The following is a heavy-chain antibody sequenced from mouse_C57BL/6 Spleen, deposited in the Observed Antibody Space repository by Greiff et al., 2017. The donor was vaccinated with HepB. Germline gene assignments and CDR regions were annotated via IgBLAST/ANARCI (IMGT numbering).Heavy chain of an antibody. CDR1: GYTFTSYW. V-gene: IGHV1-69*01. D-gene: IGHD1-1*01. CDR2: IDPSDSYT. Sequence: QVQLQQPGAELVMPGASVKLSCKASGYTFTSYWMHWVKQRPGQGLEWIGEIDPSDSYTNYNQKFKGKSTLTVDKSSSTAYMQLSSLTSEDSAVYYCARKKYYGSSRHWYFDVWGTGTTVTVSS. CDR3: ARKKYYGSSRHWYFDV. J-gene: IGHJ1*03.